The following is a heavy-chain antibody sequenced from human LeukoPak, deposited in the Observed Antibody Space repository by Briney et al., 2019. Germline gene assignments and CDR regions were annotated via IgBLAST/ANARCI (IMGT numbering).Heavy chain of an antibody. CDR1: GFTFSSYA. V-gene: IGHV3-23*01. CDR3: AKDSSYGGYYLTDAFDI. CDR2: ISGSGGST. Sequence: GGSLRLSCAASGFTFSSYAMSWVRQAPGKGLEWVSAISGSGGSTYYADSVKGRFTISRDNSKNTLYLQMNSLRAEDTAVYYCAKDSSYGGYYLTDAFDIWGQGTMVTVSS. D-gene: IGHD3-22*01. J-gene: IGHJ3*02.